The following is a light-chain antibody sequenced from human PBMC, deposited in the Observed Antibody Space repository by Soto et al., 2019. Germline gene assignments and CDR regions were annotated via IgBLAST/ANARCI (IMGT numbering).Light chain of an antibody. CDR1: QTISSSY. J-gene: IGKJ1*01. CDR3: QHYGHALWA. Sequence: EIVLTQSPGTLSLSPGERATLSCRASQTISSSYFAWYQQKPGQAPRLLISGASSRATGIPDRFSGSGSGTDFTLTISRLEPEDFAVYFCQHYGHALWAFGQGTKVDI. CDR2: GAS. V-gene: IGKV3-20*01.